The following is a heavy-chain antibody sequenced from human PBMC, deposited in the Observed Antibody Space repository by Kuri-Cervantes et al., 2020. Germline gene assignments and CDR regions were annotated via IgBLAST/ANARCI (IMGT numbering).Heavy chain of an antibody. J-gene: IGHJ6*03. V-gene: IGHV3-11*01. CDR3: AKSCQRYCSSPYYYYYYMDV. CDR1: GFTFSDYY. D-gene: IGHD2-2*01. Sequence: GESLKISCAASGFTFSDYYMSWIRQAPGKGLEWVSYISSSGSTIYYADSVKGRFTISRDNAKNSLYLQMNSLRAEDTALYYCAKSCQRYCSSPYYYYYYMDVWGKGTTVTAP. CDR2: ISSSGSTI.